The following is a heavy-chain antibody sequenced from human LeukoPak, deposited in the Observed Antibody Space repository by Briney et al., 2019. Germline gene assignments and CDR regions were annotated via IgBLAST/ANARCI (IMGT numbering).Heavy chain of an antibody. CDR2: ISSSGSTI. CDR1: GFTFSSYE. V-gene: IGHV3-48*03. Sequence: GGSLRLSCAASGFTFSSYEMNWVRQAPGKGLEWVSYISSSGSTIYYADSVKGRFTISRDNAKNSLYLQMNSLRAEDTAVYYCARDSLRYCSSTSCHLDYWGQGTLVTVSS. CDR3: ARDSLRYCSSTSCHLDY. J-gene: IGHJ4*02. D-gene: IGHD2-2*01.